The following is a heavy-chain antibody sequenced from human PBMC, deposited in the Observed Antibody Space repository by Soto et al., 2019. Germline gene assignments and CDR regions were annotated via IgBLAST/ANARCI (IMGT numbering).Heavy chain of an antibody. Sequence: TLSLTCTVSGGSIRSYYWSWIRQPPGKGLEWIGSIFYSGSTKYNPALKGRVTISVDTSKSQFSLKLNSVTAADTAVYYCASMAAWSIAVPESYFDYWGQGTLVTVSS. CDR1: GGSIRSYY. V-gene: IGHV4-59*01. D-gene: IGHD6-19*01. J-gene: IGHJ4*02. CDR2: IFYSGST. CDR3: ASMAAWSIAVPESYFDY.